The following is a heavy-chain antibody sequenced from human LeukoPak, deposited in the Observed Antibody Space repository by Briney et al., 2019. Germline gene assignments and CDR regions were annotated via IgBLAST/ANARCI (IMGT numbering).Heavy chain of an antibody. Sequence: GGSLRLSCAASGFTFSSYWMSWVRQAPGKGLEWVANIKEDGSEQYYVDSVKGRFTVSRDNAKNSLYLQMNSLRVEDTAVYYCAKNWEPLLHDYWGQGTLVTVSS. V-gene: IGHV3-7*01. D-gene: IGHD1-26*01. CDR1: GFTFSSYW. J-gene: IGHJ4*02. CDR2: IKEDGSEQ. CDR3: AKNWEPLLHDY.